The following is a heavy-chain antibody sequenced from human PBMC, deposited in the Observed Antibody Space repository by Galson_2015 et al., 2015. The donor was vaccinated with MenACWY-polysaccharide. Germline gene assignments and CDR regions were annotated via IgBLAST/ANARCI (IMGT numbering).Heavy chain of an antibody. CDR3: AKRPGVRAPAACLDF. Sequence: SLRLSCAASGFTFSDFAMSWVRQAPGKGLEWVSSISGGGGTTYYADSVTGRFTISKDNSKNTVYLQMNSLRVEDTALYYCAKRPGVRAPAACLDFWGQGTLVTVSS. CDR2: ISGGGGTT. CDR1: GFTFSDFA. D-gene: IGHD6-25*01. V-gene: IGHV3-23*01. J-gene: IGHJ4*02.